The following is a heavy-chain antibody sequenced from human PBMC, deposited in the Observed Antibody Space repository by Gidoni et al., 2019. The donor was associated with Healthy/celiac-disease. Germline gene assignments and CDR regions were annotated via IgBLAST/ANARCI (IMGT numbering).Heavy chain of an antibody. D-gene: IGHD6-13*01. CDR3: AKDQYSSSWIDY. CDR2: ISGRGGST. V-gene: IGHV3-23*01. Sequence: EVQLLESGGGLVQPGGSLRLSCAASGFTFSSYAMSWVRQAPGKGLELVSAISGRGGSTYHADSVKGRFTISRDNSKNTLYLQMNSLRAEDTAVYYCAKDQYSSSWIDYWGQGTLVTVSS. J-gene: IGHJ4*02. CDR1: GFTFSSYA.